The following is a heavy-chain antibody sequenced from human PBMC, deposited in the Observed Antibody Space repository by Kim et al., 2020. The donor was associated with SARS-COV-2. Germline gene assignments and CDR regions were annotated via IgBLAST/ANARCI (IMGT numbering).Heavy chain of an antibody. CDR3: ARTSPDDFWSGYYYYYYYGMDV. D-gene: IGHD3-3*01. CDR2: INSDGSST. J-gene: IGHJ6*02. CDR1: GFTFSSYW. Sequence: GGSLRLSCAASGFTFSSYWMHWVRQAPGKGLVWVSRINSDGSSTSYADSVKGRFTISRDNAKNTLYLQMNSLRAEDTAVYYCARTSPDDFWSGYYYYYYYGMDVWGQGTTVTVSS. V-gene: IGHV3-74*01.